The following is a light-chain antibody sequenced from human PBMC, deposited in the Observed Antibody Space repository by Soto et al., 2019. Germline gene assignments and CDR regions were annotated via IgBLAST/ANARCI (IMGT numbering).Light chain of an antibody. CDR2: ETS. CDR3: QQYNNWPPWT. J-gene: IGKJ1*01. V-gene: IGKV3-11*01. CDR1: QSVSSY. Sequence: EIVGTKSPATRSLSQRERATRSCRASQSVSSYLAWYQQKPGLPPRLLIYETSIRVTGIPARFSGSGSGTDFTLTISRLEPEDFALYYCQQYNNWPPWTFGQGTKVDIK.